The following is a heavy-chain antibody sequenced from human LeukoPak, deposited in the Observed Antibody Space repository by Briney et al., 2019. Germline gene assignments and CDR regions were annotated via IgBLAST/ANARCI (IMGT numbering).Heavy chain of an antibody. J-gene: IGHJ4*02. Sequence: PGGSLRLSCAASGFTFSSYAMSWARQAPGKGLEWVSAISGSGGSTYYADSVKGRFTISRDNSKNTLYLQMNSLRAEDTAVYYCAKHLYGFSAFDYWGQGTLVTVSS. CDR2: ISGSGGST. D-gene: IGHD4-17*01. CDR1: GFTFSSYA. V-gene: IGHV3-23*01. CDR3: AKHLYGFSAFDY.